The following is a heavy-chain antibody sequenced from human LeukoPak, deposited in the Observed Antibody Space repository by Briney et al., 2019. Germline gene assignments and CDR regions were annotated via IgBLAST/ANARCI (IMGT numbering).Heavy chain of an antibody. V-gene: IGHV4-61*08. CDR3: TREGYGSSGYYLDH. D-gene: IGHD3-22*01. CDR2: IHVNGET. J-gene: IGHJ4*02. CDR1: GGSISSGGYY. Sequence: NPSETLSLTCTVSGGSISSGGYYWSWFRQPPGKGLEWIGYIHVNGETEYNPSLQSRIITSVDTSRNQVSLKLTSVTVADTAFYYCTREGYGSSGYYLDHWGQGTLVTVSS.